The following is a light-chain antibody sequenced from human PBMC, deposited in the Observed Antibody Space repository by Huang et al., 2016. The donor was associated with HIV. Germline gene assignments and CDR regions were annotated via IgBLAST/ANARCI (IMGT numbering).Light chain of an antibody. Sequence: DIVLTQSPATLSLSPGERATVSYRASQSVSTFLAWYQHKPGQAPRLLIFAASNGASGVPARFSGTGSGRDFTLTISSLEPSDVAVYYCQQHSYWPITFGRGTRLEI. V-gene: IGKV3-11*02. J-gene: IGKJ5*01. CDR3: QQHSYWPIT. CDR1: QSVSTF. CDR2: AAS.